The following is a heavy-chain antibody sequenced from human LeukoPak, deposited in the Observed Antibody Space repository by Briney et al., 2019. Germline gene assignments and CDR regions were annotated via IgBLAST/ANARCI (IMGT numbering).Heavy chain of an antibody. CDR2: INHSGST. V-gene: IGHV4-34*01. D-gene: IGHD3-10*01. J-gene: IGHJ4*02. CDR3: ARDNYYGSGSYVDY. CDR1: GGSFSGYY. Sequence: SETLSLTCAVYGGSFSGYYWSWIRQPPGKGLEWIGEINHSGSTNYNPSLKSRVTISVDTSKNQFSLKLSPVTAADTAVYYCARDNYYGSGSYVDYWGQGTLVTVSS.